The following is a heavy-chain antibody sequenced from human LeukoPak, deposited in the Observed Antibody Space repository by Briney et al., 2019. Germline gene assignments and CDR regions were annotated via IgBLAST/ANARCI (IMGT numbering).Heavy chain of an antibody. CDR2: IIPILGIA. D-gene: IGHD6-13*01. V-gene: IGHV1-69*04. J-gene: IGHJ6*02. CDR3: ARDSYSSSWPSLLGYYYYGMDV. Sequence: SVKVSCKASGGTFSSYAISRVRQAPGQGLEWMGRIIPILGIANYVQKFQGRVTITADKSTSTAYMELSSLRSEDTAVDYCARDSYSSSWPSLLGYYYYGMDVWGQGTTVTVSS. CDR1: GGTFSSYA.